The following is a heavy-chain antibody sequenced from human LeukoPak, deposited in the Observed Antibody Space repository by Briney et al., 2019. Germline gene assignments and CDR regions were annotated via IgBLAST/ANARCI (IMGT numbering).Heavy chain of an antibody. CDR2: ISGDGDST. J-gene: IGHJ2*01. CDR3: ARDFWDDFEYFDL. CDR1: GFTFSRSA. V-gene: IGHV3-23*01. Sequence: GGSLRLSCATSGFTFSRSAMSWVRQAPGKGLQWLAAISGDGDSTYYADSVKGRFTISRDNSENTVYLQMNSLSADETAVYYCARDFWDDFEYFDLWGRGTLVTVSS. D-gene: IGHD1-1*01.